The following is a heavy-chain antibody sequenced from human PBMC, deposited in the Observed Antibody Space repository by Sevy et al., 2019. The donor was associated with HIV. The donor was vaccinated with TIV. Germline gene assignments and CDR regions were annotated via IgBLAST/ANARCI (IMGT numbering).Heavy chain of an antibody. J-gene: IGHJ4*02. CDR2: ISSISSTI. D-gene: IGHD2-15*01. V-gene: IGHV3-48*02. CDR1: GFTFSSYS. Sequence: GGSLRLSCAASGFTFSSYSMNWVRQAPGKGLEWVSYISSISSTIYYADSVKGRFTISRDNAKNSLYLQMNSLRDEDTAVYYCVRERSDSFDYWGQGTLVTVSS. CDR3: VRERSDSFDY.